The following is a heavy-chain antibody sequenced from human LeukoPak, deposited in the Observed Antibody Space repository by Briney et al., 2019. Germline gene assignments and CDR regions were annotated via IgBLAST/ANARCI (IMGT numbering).Heavy chain of an antibody. Sequence: ASVKVSCEASGYTFISYGINWVRQAPGQGLEWMGWISPYNGNTNYAQQFQGRVTMTTDTSTSTAYMELRSLRSDDTAVYYCARDEEQWLVGGLVYWGQGTLVTVSS. V-gene: IGHV1-18*01. D-gene: IGHD6-19*01. CDR1: GYTFISYG. CDR2: ISPYNGNT. J-gene: IGHJ4*02. CDR3: ARDEEQWLVGGLVY.